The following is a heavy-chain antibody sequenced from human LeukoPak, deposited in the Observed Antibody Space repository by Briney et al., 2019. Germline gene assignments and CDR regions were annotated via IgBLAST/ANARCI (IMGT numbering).Heavy chain of an antibody. Sequence: PSETLSLTCTVSGGSISSYYWSWIRQPPGKGLEWIGYIYYSGSTNYNPSLKSRVTISVDTSKNQFSLKLSSVTAADTAVYYCARLRIAAAGTDYYYGMDVWGQGTTVTVSS. D-gene: IGHD6-13*01. CDR1: GGSISSYY. V-gene: IGHV4-59*08. CDR2: IYYSGST. CDR3: ARLRIAAAGTDYYYGMDV. J-gene: IGHJ6*02.